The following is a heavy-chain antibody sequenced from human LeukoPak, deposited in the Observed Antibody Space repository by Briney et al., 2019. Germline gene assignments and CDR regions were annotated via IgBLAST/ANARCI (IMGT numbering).Heavy chain of an antibody. CDR1: GFTFSSYW. Sequence: GGSLRLSCAASGFTFSSYWMSWVRQAPGKGLEWVSAISGSGGSTYYADSVKGRFTISRDNSKNTLYLQMNSLRAEDTAVYYCAKRLSIVGATTFDYWGQGTLVTVSS. CDR2: ISGSGGST. V-gene: IGHV3-23*01. J-gene: IGHJ4*02. CDR3: AKRLSIVGATTFDY. D-gene: IGHD1-26*01.